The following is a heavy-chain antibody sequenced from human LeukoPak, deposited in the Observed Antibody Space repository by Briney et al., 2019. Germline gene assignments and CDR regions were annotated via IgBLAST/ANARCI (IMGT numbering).Heavy chain of an antibody. D-gene: IGHD5-18*01. V-gene: IGHV4-34*01. Sequence: SETLSLTCAVYGGSFSGYYWSWIRQPPGKGLEWIGEINHSGSTNYNPSLKSRVTISVDTSKNQFSLKLSSVTAADTAVYYCARGEYSSFDYWGQGTLVTVSS. CDR1: GGSFSGYY. CDR2: INHSGST. J-gene: IGHJ4*02. CDR3: ARGEYSSFDY.